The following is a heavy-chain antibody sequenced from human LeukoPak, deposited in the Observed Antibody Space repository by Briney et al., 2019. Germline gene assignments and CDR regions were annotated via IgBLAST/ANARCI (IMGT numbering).Heavy chain of an antibody. CDR3: AKEYSGTFSPFPSYFDC. D-gene: IGHD1-26*01. J-gene: IGHJ4*02. V-gene: IGHV3-20*04. CDR2: INWNGGST. CDR1: GFTFDDYG. Sequence: PGGSLRLSCAASGFTFDDYGMSWVRQAPGKGLEWVSGINWNGGSTGYADSVKGRFTISRDNAKNSLYLQMNSLRAEDTAVYYCAKEYSGTFSPFPSYFDCWGQGTLVTVSS.